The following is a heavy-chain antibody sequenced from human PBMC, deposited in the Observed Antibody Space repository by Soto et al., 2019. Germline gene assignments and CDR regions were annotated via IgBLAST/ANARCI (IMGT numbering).Heavy chain of an antibody. Sequence: GPTLVNPTQTLTLTCTFSGFSLSTSGMCVSWIRQPPGKALEWLALIDWDDDKYYSTSLKTRLTISTDTSKNQVVPTMTSMDPVDTATYYCARIEDPITASNSGMDVWGQGTTVTVPS. V-gene: IGHV2-70*01. CDR2: IDWDDDK. CDR3: ARIEDPITASNSGMDV. J-gene: IGHJ6*02. CDR1: GFSLSTSGMC. D-gene: IGHD3-10*01.